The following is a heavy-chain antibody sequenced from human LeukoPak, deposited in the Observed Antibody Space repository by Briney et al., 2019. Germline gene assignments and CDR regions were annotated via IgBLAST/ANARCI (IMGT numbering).Heavy chain of an antibody. CDR1: GFTLSSRW. D-gene: IGHD3-3*01. V-gene: IGHV3-7*03. J-gene: IGHJ4*02. CDR3: ATYDSWSGYNIAY. CDR2: INRDGSEK. Sequence: GGSLRLSCVISGFTLSSRWMMWVRQAPGEGLEWMTNINRDGSEKNYVDSVKGRFTITRDNAENSLYLQMNSLKVEDSAIYYCATYDSWSGYNIAYWGQGTLVTVSS.